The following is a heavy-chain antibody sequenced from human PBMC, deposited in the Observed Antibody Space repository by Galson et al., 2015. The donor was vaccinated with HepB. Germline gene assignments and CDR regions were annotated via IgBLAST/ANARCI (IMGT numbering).Heavy chain of an antibody. CDR1: GFTFSSYS. CDR2: ISSSSSYI. Sequence: SLRLSCAASGFTFSSYSMNWVRQAPGKGLEWVSSISSSSSYIYYADSVKGRFTISRDNAKNSLYLQMNSLRAEDTAVYYCARVPGYCSSTSCYIVSNYWYFDLWGRGTLVTVSS. J-gene: IGHJ2*01. V-gene: IGHV3-21*01. D-gene: IGHD2-2*02. CDR3: ARVPGYCSSTSCYIVSNYWYFDL.